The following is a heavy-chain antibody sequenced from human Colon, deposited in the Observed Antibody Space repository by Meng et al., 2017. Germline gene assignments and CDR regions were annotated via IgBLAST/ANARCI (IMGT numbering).Heavy chain of an antibody. CDR3: ANPRGIQLWLNFFDY. Sequence: QVQLVESVVGVVKPVGSLSLSCAASGFIFSNYYMTWVRQAPGKGLEWVASISGSGSPIYYADSVKGRFTISRDNAKNSLYLQMDSLRAEDTAVYYCANPRGIQLWLNFFDYWGQGTLVTVSS. V-gene: IGHV3-11*01. J-gene: IGHJ4*02. D-gene: IGHD5-18*01. CDR1: GFIFSNYY. CDR2: ISGSGSPI.